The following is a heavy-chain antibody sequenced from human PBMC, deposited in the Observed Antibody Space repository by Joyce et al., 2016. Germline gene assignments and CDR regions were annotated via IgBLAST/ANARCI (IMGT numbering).Heavy chain of an antibody. CDR1: GYIFSTHW. V-gene: IGHV5-51*01. CDR2: IDPGDSEP. J-gene: IGHJ4*02. Sequence: EVQLVQSGAEVKKPGESLKISCRGSGYIFSTHWIGWVRQMPGKGLEWMGIIDPGDSEPRCSPSFQGQVTISADKSIDTAYLQWSSLKASDTGIYYCARHHRSYSGSDDLDYWGQGSLVTVSS. D-gene: IGHD5-12*01. CDR3: ARHHRSYSGSDDLDY.